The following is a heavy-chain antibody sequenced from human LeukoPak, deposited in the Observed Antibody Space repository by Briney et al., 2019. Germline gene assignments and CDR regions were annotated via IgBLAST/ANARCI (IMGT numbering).Heavy chain of an antibody. CDR1: GYTFTSYG. V-gene: IGHV1-18*01. CDR3: ARGGSSSWPNWFDP. D-gene: IGHD6-13*01. CDR2: ISAYNGNT. J-gene: IGHJ5*02. Sequence: ASVKVSCKASGYTFTSYGISWVRQAPGRGLEWMGWISAYNGNTNYAQKLQGRVTMTTDSSTSTAYMELRSLRSDDTAVYYCARGGSSSWPNWFDPWGQGTLVTVSS.